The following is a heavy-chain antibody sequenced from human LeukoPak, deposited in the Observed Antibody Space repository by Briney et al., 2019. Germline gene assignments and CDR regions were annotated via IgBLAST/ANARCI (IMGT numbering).Heavy chain of an antibody. J-gene: IGHJ4*02. V-gene: IGHV3-43*02. CDR3: AKDIGTGWSFDY. Sequence: GGSLRLSCAASGFTFHNYAMHWVRQAPGRSLEWVSLVKGGGATTYADSVKGRFTISRDNSKNSLYLQMNSLRSEDTALYFCAKDIGTGWSFDYWGQGVLVTVSS. CDR2: VKGGGATT. D-gene: IGHD6-19*01. CDR1: GFTFHNYA.